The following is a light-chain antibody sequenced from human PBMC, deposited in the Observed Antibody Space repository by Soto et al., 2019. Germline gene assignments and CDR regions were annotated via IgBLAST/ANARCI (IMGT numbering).Light chain of an antibody. Sequence: EIVLTQSPGTLSLSPGERATLSCRASQSVSSSYLAWYQQKPGQAPRLLIYGASSRATGIPDRFSGSGSGTDFTLTISRLEPEYFAVYYCQQYGSSPRYTFGRGTKLEIK. CDR1: QSVSSSY. CDR3: QQYGSSPRYT. CDR2: GAS. V-gene: IGKV3-20*01. J-gene: IGKJ2*01.